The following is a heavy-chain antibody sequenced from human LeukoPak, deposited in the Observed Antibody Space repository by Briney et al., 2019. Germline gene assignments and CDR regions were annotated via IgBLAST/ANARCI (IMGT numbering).Heavy chain of an antibody. Sequence: GESLKISCKGSGYSFTSYWIGWVRQMPGKGLEWMGIIYPGDSDTRYSPSFQGQVTISADKSISTAYLQWSSLKASDTAMYYCARHGSYYGDDRYYYYMDVWGTGTTVTVSS. V-gene: IGHV5-51*01. CDR2: IYPGDSDT. D-gene: IGHD4-17*01. CDR3: ARHGSYYGDDRYYYYMDV. CDR1: GYSFTSYW. J-gene: IGHJ6*03.